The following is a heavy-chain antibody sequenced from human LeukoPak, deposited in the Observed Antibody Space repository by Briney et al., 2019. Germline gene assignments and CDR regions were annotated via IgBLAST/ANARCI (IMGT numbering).Heavy chain of an antibody. D-gene: IGHD1-26*01. CDR2: IYYSGST. Sequence: PSETLSLTCTVSGGSISSSSYYWGWIRQPPGKGLEWIGSIYYSGSTYYNPSLKSRVTISVDTSKNQFSLKLSSVTAADTAVYYCARQEYRELLFGDNFDYWGQGTLVTVSS. CDR3: ARQEYRELLFGDNFDY. J-gene: IGHJ4*02. CDR1: GGSISSSSYY. V-gene: IGHV4-39*01.